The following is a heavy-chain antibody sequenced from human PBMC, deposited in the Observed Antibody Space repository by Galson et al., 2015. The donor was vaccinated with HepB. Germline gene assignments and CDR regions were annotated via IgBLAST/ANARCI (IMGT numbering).Heavy chain of an antibody. CDR1: GFTFSNYG. D-gene: IGHD5-24*01. CDR2: IWYDGTNK. Sequence: SLRLSCAASGFTFSNYGIYWVRQAPGKGLAWVAVIWYDGTNKEYADSVKGRFNISRDNAKNTVYLQMSSLRAEDTAVYYCARVEDQYNRDIQSSFGLWGQGTLVTVSS. J-gene: IGHJ4*02. CDR3: ARVEDQYNRDIQSSFGL. V-gene: IGHV3-33*07.